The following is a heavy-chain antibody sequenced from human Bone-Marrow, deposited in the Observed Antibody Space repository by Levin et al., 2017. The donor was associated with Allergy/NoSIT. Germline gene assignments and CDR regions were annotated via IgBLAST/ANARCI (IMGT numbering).Heavy chain of an antibody. CDR2: VYHTGNT. D-gene: IGHD3-10*01. J-gene: IGHJ5*02. V-gene: IGHV4-59*01. Sequence: PSETLSLTCTVSGASMNDYYWSWVRQSPGKEPEWIALVYHTGNTWYKPSLQSRVSISMDTSKNQFFLKLSSVTAADTAVYYCARGGASSEWLDPWGQGTLVTVSS. CDR3: ARGGASSEWLDP. CDR1: GASMNDYY.